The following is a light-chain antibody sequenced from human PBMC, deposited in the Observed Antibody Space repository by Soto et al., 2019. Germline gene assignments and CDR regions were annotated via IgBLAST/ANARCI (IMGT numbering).Light chain of an antibody. CDR1: QDISNY. Sequence: DIQITQSPSSRSASVGDRVTITCQASQDISNYLNWYQQKPGKAPKLLIYDASNLETGVPSRFSGSGSGTDFTFTISSLQPEDIATYYCQQYDNLPRTFGQGTKGEIK. J-gene: IGKJ1*01. V-gene: IGKV1-33*01. CDR2: DAS. CDR3: QQYDNLPRT.